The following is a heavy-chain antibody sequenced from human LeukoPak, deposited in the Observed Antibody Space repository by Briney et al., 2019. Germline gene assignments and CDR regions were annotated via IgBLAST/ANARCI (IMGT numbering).Heavy chain of an antibody. CDR1: GGSISSSNW. Sequence: SETLSLTCAVSGGSISSSNWWNWVRQPPGKGLEWIGEINYSGSTNYNPSLKSRVTISVDKSKNQFSLKLTSVTAADTAVYYCARVFRAAAVDFWGQGTLVTVSS. J-gene: IGHJ4*02. V-gene: IGHV4-4*02. CDR2: INYSGST. CDR3: ARVFRAAAVDF. D-gene: IGHD6-13*01.